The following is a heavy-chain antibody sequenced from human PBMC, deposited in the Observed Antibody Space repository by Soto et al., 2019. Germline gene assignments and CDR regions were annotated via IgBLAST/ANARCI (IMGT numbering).Heavy chain of an antibody. D-gene: IGHD1-1*01. CDR1: GFSFGTYT. J-gene: IGHJ4*02. CDR2: LSDSVGTT. Sequence: EVQLLESGGGLVQPGGSLRLSCAVSGFSFGTYTVNWVRQAPGMGLEWVSGLSDSVGTTHYAYSVKGGFTISRDKSKNTLYLQMNNLRAEDTAVYYCAKHLIGGRLQSPFDLWGQGTQVTVSS. CDR3: AKHLIGGRLQSPFDL. V-gene: IGHV3-23*01.